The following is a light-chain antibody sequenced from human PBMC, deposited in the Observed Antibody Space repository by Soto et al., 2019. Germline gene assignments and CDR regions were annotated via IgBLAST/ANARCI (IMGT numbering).Light chain of an antibody. CDR3: MQSAHCPWT. CDR1: QGLVLSDGNTY. CDR2: TVS. Sequence: DVVLTQSPLSLPVPLGQPASISCRSSQGLVLSDGNTYLSWFHQRPGQSPRRLFYTVSNRASGVPDRFSGSGSGTDFTLKISGLEAEDVGVYYCMQSAHCPWTFGPGTKVEI. V-gene: IGKV2-30*02. J-gene: IGKJ1*01.